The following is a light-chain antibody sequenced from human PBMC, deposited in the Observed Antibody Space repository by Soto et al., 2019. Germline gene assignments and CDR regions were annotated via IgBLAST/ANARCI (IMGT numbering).Light chain of an antibody. CDR3: QQCGISPYT. CDR2: GAS. V-gene: IGKV3-20*01. CDR1: QSVRRSY. J-gene: IGKJ2*01. Sequence: EIVLTQSPGTLSLSPGERATLSCRASQSVRRSYFAWYQQKPGQAPRLLIYGASSRATGIPDRVSGSGSGTDVTLIISRLEPEDFAVYYCQQCGISPYTFGQGTKLEIK.